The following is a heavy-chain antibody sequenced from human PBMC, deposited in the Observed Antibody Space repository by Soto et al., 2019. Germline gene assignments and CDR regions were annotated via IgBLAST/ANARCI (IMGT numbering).Heavy chain of an antibody. V-gene: IGHV1-8*01. CDR3: ARLADMTTVTKPEDY. Sequence: QVQLVQSGAEVKKPGASVKVSCKASGYTLTSYDINWVRQATGQGLEWMGWMNPNSGNTGYAQKFQGRVTMTRNTSTSTAYMELSSLRSEDTAVYYCARLADMTTVTKPEDYWGQGTLVTVSS. CDR2: MNPNSGNT. CDR1: GYTLTSYD. D-gene: IGHD4-17*01. J-gene: IGHJ4*02.